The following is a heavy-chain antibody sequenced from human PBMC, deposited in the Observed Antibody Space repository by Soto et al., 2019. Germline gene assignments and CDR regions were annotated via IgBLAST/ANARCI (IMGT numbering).Heavy chain of an antibody. J-gene: IGHJ5*02. V-gene: IGHV3-64*01. CDR1: GFTFSSYA. Sequence: GGSLRLSCAASGFTFSSYAMHWVRQAPGKGLEYVSAISSNGGSTYYANSVKGRFTISRDNSKNTLYLQMGSLRAEDMAVYYCARAYYDFWSGLTPAWFDPWGQGTLVTVSS. D-gene: IGHD3-3*01. CDR3: ARAYYDFWSGLTPAWFDP. CDR2: ISSNGGST.